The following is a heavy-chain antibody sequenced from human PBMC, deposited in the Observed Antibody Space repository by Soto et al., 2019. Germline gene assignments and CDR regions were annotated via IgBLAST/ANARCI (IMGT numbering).Heavy chain of an antibody. J-gene: IGHJ3*02. CDR2: IYYSWST. Sequence: ETLSLACPVSGVSVSSGSYYWSWIRQPPGKGLEWIGYIYYSWSTNYNPSLKSRVTISVDTSKNQFSLKLSSVTAADTAVYYCARDKDGYNYWGAFDIWGQGTTVTVSS. CDR3: ARDKDGYNYWGAFDI. V-gene: IGHV4-61*01. D-gene: IGHD5-12*01. CDR1: GVSVSSGSYY.